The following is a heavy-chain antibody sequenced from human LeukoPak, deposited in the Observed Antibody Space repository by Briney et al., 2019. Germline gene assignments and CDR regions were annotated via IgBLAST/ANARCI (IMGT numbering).Heavy chain of an antibody. V-gene: IGHV4-38-2*01. CDR1: GYSISSGYY. D-gene: IGHD2-2*01. Sequence: SETLSLTCAVSGYSISSGYYWGWIRPPPGKGLEWIGSIYHSGSTYYNPSLKSRVTISVDTSKNQFSLKLSSVTAADTAVYYCARSGILGYCSSTSCYDSDYWGQGTLVTVSS. CDR2: IYHSGST. CDR3: ARSGILGYCSSTSCYDSDY. J-gene: IGHJ4*02.